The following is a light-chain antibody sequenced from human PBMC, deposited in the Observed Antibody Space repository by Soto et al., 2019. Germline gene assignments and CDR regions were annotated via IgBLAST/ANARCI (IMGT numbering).Light chain of an antibody. V-gene: IGKV3-20*01. CDR2: GAS. J-gene: IGKJ1*01. CDR1: QSVSRNY. Sequence: EIVLTQSPGTLSLSPGERATPSCRASQSVSRNYLAWYQQKPGQAPRLLIYGASSRATGIPDRFSGSGSGTDFTLTISRLEPEDFAVYYCQHYGSSRWTFGQGTKVDIK. CDR3: QHYGSSRWT.